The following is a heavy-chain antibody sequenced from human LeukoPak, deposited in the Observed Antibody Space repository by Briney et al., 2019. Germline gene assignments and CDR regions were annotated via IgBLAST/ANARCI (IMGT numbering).Heavy chain of an antibody. V-gene: IGHV3-7*01. CDR3: VGDPTTNRYQYFEY. D-gene: IGHD2-8*01. CDR2: MNQDGSEK. Sequence: GGSLRLSCAASGFTFSDSWMSWVRQAPGKGLEWVANMNQDGSEKDYVDSVKGRFTISRDNARNSLYLQMDRLTVEDTAVYYCVGDPTTNRYQYFEYWGQGALVTVSS. J-gene: IGHJ4*02. CDR1: GFTFSDSW.